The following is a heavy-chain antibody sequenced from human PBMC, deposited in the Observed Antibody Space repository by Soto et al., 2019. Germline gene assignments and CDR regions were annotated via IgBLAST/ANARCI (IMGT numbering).Heavy chain of an antibody. V-gene: IGHV4-30-4*01. CDR2: IYYSGST. CDR3: ARDARFLEWSPA. CDR1: GGSISSGDYY. D-gene: IGHD3-3*01. Sequence: PSETLSLTCTVSGGSISSGDYYWSWIRQPPGKGLEWIGYIYYSGSTYYNPSLKSRVTISVDTSKNQFSLKLTSVTAADTAVYYCARDARFLEWSPAWGQGTLVPVSS. J-gene: IGHJ5*02.